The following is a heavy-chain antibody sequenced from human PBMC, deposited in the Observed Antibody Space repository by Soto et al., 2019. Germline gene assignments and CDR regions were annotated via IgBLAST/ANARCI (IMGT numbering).Heavy chain of an antibody. CDR3: ARVRWFGERTNWFDP. CDR1: GFTFSSYW. J-gene: IGHJ5*02. V-gene: IGHV3-7*05. Sequence: GGSLRLSCAASGFTFSSYWMSWVRQAPGKGLEWVANIKQDGSEKYYVDSVKGRFTISRDNAKNSLYLQMNSLRAEDTAVYYCARVRWFGERTNWFDPWGQGTLVTVSS. CDR2: IKQDGSEK. D-gene: IGHD3-10*01.